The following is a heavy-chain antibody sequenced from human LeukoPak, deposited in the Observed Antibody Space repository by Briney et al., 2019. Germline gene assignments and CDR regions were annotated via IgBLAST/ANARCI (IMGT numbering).Heavy chain of an antibody. V-gene: IGHV4-34*01. CDR2: INHSGST. D-gene: IGHD3-10*01. J-gene: IGHJ4*02. Sequence: SETLSLTCAVYSGSFSGYYWSWIRQPPGKGLEWIGEINHSGSTNYNPSLKSRVTISVDTSKNQFSLKLSSVTAADTAVYYCARGVWFSSVGARGEDYFDYWGQGTLVTVSS. CDR3: ARGVWFSSVGARGEDYFDY. CDR1: SGSFSGYY.